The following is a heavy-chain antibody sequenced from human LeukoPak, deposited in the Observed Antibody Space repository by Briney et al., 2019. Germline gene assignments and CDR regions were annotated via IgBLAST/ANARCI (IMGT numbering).Heavy chain of an antibody. D-gene: IGHD1-26*01. CDR1: GYTFTSYG. V-gene: IGHV1-18*01. CDR2: ISAYNGNT. J-gene: IGHJ4*02. Sequence: SATVNVSCKASGYTFTSYGISWVRQAPGQGLEWMGWISAYNGNTNYAQKLQGRVTMPTDTSTSTAYMELRSLRSDDTAVYYCARRYSGSYYLDYWGQGTPVTVSS. CDR3: ARRYSGSYYLDY.